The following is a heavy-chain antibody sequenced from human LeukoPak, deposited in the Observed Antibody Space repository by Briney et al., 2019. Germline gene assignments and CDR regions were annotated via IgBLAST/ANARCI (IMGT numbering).Heavy chain of an antibody. CDR2: ISSSGST. D-gene: IGHD3-9*01. J-gene: IGHJ3*02. V-gene: IGHV4-61*02. CDR1: GDSISSGDYY. Sequence: TLSLTCTVSGDSISSGDYYWSWIRQPAGKGLEWIGRISSSGSTNYNPSLKSRVTISVDTSKNQFSLKLSSVTAADTAVYYCANHVLRYFDWLLLPDDAFDIWGQGTMVTVSS. CDR3: ANHVLRYFDWLLLPDDAFDI.